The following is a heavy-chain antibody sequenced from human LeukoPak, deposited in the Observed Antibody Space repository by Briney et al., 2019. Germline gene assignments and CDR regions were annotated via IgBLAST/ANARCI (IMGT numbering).Heavy chain of an antibody. D-gene: IGHD3-3*01. J-gene: IGHJ5*02. CDR1: GYTFRDYG. Sequence: ASVKVSCKTSGYTFRDYGITWVRQGTGQGLEWMGWMNPNSGNTGYAQKLQGRVTITRNTSISTTYMELSSMRTEDTTVNYFGRVGYFVFWGGYYLFDPWGQGTMATVSS. CDR2: MNPNSGNT. V-gene: IGHV1-8*02. CDR3: GRVGYFVFWGGYYLFDP.